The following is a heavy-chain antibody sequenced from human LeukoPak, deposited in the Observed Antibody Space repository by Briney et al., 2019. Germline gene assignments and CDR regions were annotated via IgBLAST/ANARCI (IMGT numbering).Heavy chain of an antibody. CDR3: ASDREYYYDY. D-gene: IGHD3-10*01. J-gene: IGHJ4*02. CDR2: ITSSSSYI. CDR1: GFTFSSYN. Sequence: GGSLRLSCAASGFTFSSYNINWVRQAPGKGLEWVSSITSSSSYIYYADSVKGRFTISRDNAKNSLYLQMNSLRVEDTAVYYCASDREYYYDYWGQGTLVTVSS. V-gene: IGHV3-21*01.